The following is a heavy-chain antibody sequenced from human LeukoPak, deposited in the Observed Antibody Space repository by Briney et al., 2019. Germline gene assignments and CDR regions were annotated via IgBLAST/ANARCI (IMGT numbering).Heavy chain of an antibody. Sequence: GRSLRLSCAASGFTFSTYSMNWVRQAPGKGLEWVSYISSRSRTKYYADSVKGRFTISRDNAKNSLNLQMNSLRDEDTAVYYCVTRYSPQDLDYWGQGTLVTVSS. V-gene: IGHV3-48*02. CDR3: VTRYSPQDLDY. D-gene: IGHD2-2*02. CDR1: GFTFSTYS. J-gene: IGHJ4*02. CDR2: ISSRSRTK.